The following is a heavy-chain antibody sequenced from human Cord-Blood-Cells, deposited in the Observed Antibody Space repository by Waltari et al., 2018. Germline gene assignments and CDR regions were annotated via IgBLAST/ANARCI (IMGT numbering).Heavy chain of an antibody. CDR2: IIPIFGTA. D-gene: IGHD3-10*01. V-gene: IGHV1-69*01. CDR3: MVQGDNWFDP. J-gene: IGHJ5*02. Sequence: QVQLVQSGAEVKKPGPSVKVSCKASGGTFSTHVISRVRQAPGQGLEWMGGIIPIFGTANYAQKFQGRVTITADESTSTAYMELSSLRSEDTAVYYCMVQGDNWFDPWGQGTLVTVSS. CDR1: GGTFSTHV.